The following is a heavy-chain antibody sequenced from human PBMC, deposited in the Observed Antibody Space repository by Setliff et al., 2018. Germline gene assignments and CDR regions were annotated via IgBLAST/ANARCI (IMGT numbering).Heavy chain of an antibody. CDR2: IYYSGST. J-gene: IGHJ5*02. V-gene: IGHV4-59*11. Sequence: ASETLSLTCTVSGGSISSHYWSWIRQPPGKGLEWIGSIYYSGSTNYNPSLKSRVTISVDTSKNQFSLKLSSVTAADTAVYYCARDRDYYDSSGYSYNWFDPWGQGTLVTVSS. D-gene: IGHD3-22*01. CDR3: ARDRDYYDSSGYSYNWFDP. CDR1: GGSISSHY.